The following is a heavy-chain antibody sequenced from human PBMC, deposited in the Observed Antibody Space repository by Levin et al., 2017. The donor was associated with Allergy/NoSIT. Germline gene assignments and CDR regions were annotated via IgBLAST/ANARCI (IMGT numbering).Heavy chain of an antibody. Sequence: SETLSLTCTVSGGSISSSYWSWIRQPPGKGLEWIGYIKYSGSTNYSPSLKSRVTISLDTSQNQFSLRPRSVTAADTAVYYCARHRDAYNSVDYWGQGTLVTVSS. D-gene: IGHD5-24*01. CDR2: IKYSGST. J-gene: IGHJ4*02. V-gene: IGHV4-59*08. CDR3: ARHRDAYNSVDY. CDR1: GGSISSSY.